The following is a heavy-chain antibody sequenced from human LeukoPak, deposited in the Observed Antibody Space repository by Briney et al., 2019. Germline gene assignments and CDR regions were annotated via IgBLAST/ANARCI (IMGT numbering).Heavy chain of an antibody. D-gene: IGHD3-10*01. CDR2: ISSRSSYI. CDR1: GFTFSSYS. J-gene: IGHJ4*02. Sequence: GGSLRLSCAASGFTFSSYSMNWVRQAPGKGLEWVSSISSRSSYIYYADSVKGRFTISRDNAKNSLYLQMNSLRAEDTAVYYCARDYYYGSGRFDYWGQGILVTVSS. CDR3: ARDYYYGSGRFDY. V-gene: IGHV3-21*01.